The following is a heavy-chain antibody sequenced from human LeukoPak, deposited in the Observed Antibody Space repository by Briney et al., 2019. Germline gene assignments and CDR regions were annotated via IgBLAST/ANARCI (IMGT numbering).Heavy chain of an antibody. CDR3: ARDRGGYGFLGMDV. J-gene: IGHJ6*04. V-gene: IGHV1-2*04. D-gene: IGHD5-18*01. Sequence: GASVKVSCKASGYTFTSYGISWVRQAPGQGLEWMGWINPNSGGTNYAQKFQGWVTMTRDTSISTAYMELSRLRSDDTAVYYCARDRGGYGFLGMDVWGKGTTVTVSS. CDR2: INPNSGGT. CDR1: GYTFTSYG.